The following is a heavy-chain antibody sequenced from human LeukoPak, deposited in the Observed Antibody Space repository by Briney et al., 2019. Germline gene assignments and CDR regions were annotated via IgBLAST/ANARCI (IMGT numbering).Heavy chain of an antibody. CDR3: ASDLGNWNYGSCYFDP. CDR2: IWYDGSKK. Sequence: PGGSLRLSCAASGFTFSSHGFHWVRQAPGKGLEWVAVIWYDGSKKYHADSVKGRFTISRDDSKNTLYLQMNSLRADDTAVYHCASDLGNWNYGSCYFDPWGQGTLVTVSS. V-gene: IGHV3-33*01. D-gene: IGHD1-7*01. J-gene: IGHJ5*02. CDR1: GFTFSSHG.